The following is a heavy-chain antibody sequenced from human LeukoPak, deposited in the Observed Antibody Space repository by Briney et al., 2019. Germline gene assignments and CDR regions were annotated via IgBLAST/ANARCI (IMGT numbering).Heavy chain of an antibody. Sequence: KPSETLSLTCTVSGGSISSYYWSWIRQPPGKGLEWIGYIYYSGSTNYNPSLKSRVTISVDTSKNQFSLKLSSVTAADTAVYYCARTSDWSGYLYYFDYWGQGTLVTVSS. CDR3: ARTSDWSGYLYYFDY. J-gene: IGHJ4*02. D-gene: IGHD3-3*01. V-gene: IGHV4-59*01. CDR1: GGSISSYY. CDR2: IYYSGST.